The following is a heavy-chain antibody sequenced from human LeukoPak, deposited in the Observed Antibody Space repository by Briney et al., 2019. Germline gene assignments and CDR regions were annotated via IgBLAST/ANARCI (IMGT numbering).Heavy chain of an antibody. J-gene: IGHJ4*02. Sequence: SVKVSCKASGGTFISYAISWVRQAPGQGLEWMGGIIPIFGTANYAQKFQGRVTITADESTSTAYMELSSLRSEDTAVYYCAREGSYGDYYFDYWGQGTLVTVSS. CDR3: AREGSYGDYYFDY. V-gene: IGHV1-69*01. CDR1: GGTFISYA. CDR2: IIPIFGTA. D-gene: IGHD4-17*01.